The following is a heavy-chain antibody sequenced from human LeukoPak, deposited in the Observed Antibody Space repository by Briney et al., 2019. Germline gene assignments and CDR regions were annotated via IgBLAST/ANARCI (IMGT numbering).Heavy chain of an antibody. CDR3: AKDLPGITIFGALHY. D-gene: IGHD3-3*01. V-gene: IGHV3-7*05. CDR2: IKEDGSEK. Sequence: GGCLTPSWPPSRSSFSTICMNCVRQAPGKGLEWVANIKEDGSEKYYVDSVKGRFTISRDNAKNSLCLQMNSLRADDTAVYYCAKDLPGITIFGALHYWGQGALVTVSS. J-gene: IGHJ4*02. CDR1: RSSFSTIC.